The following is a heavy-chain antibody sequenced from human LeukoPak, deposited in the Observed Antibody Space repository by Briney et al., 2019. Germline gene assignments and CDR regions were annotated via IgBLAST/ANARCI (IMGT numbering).Heavy chain of an antibody. V-gene: IGHV4-39*01. J-gene: IGHJ6*02. D-gene: IGHD2-15*01. CDR3: ARRSHCMGGNCPPV. CDR1: GDSISSSYYY. Sequence: PSETLSLTCTVSGDSISSSYYYWVWIRQPPGKGLEWIGSIYYDGRTYYNPSLNSPVTISLDTSKNRVPLNLNSVTATDTAVYCSARRSHCMGGNCPPVWGQGTTVTVSS. CDR2: IYYDGRT.